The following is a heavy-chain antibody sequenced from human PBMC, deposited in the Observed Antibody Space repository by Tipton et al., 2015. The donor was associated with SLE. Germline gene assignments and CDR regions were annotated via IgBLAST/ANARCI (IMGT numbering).Heavy chain of an antibody. Sequence: GSLRLSCEASGFTFSSYWMHWVRQAPGKGLVWVSRINTDGDITNYADSVRGRLTISRDNAKNTLYLQMSSLRADDTAVYYCARGSSSIDYWGQGTLVTVSS. V-gene: IGHV3-74*01. CDR1: GFTFSSYW. CDR3: ARGSSSIDY. CDR2: INTDGDIT. J-gene: IGHJ4*02. D-gene: IGHD2-2*01.